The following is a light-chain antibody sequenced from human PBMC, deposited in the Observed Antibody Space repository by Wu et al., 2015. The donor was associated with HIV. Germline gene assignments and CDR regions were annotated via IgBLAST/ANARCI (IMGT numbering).Light chain of an antibody. CDR2: AAS. V-gene: IGKV1-33*01. CDR3: QQHDNLPLT. CDR1: QNIHTW. Sequence: DIQMTQSPSTLSASVGDRVTITCRASQNIHTWLAWYQQKPGKAPKLLIYAASNLQTGVPSRFSGSGSGTDFTLTISSLQPEDIATYYCQQHDNLPLTFGPGTKVDI. J-gene: IGKJ3*01.